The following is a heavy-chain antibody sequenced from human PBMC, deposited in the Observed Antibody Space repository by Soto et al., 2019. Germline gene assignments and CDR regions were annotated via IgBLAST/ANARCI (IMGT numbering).Heavy chain of an antibody. V-gene: IGHV3-23*01. J-gene: IGHJ4*02. CDR2: ISDSGTTT. CDR1: GFTFTTYA. Sequence: EVQLLESGGGLVQPGGSLRLSCAASGFTFTTYAMTWVRQAPGKGLEWVSTISDSGTTTYYADSVKGRFTISRDNSKNTLYLQMNSLRAEDTAAYYCAKEKWSFKSGFDYWGQGTLVTVSS. CDR3: AKEKWSFKSGFDY. D-gene: IGHD2-8*01.